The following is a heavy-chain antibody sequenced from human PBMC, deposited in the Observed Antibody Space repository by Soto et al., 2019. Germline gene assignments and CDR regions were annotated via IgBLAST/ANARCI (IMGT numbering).Heavy chain of an antibody. CDR1: GYTFSDFD. D-gene: IGHD3-16*01. CDR3: ARGNPFNYAGFDV. J-gene: IGHJ6*02. V-gene: IGHV1-8*01. CDR2: MNAKSGDT. Sequence: QAHLEQSGAALKRPGASVKVSCKASGYTFSDFDINWLRQASGQGPEWMGWMNAKSGDTFFAQRFQGKFNMTWDTSLSTAYMEVGSLTSDDTAIYDCARGNPFNYAGFDVWGQGTTVAVSS.